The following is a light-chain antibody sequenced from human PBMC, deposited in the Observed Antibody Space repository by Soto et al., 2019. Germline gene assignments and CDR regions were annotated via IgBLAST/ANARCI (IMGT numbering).Light chain of an antibody. CDR1: SSDVGGYNY. CDR3: SSYAGSNTHVV. J-gene: IGLJ2*01. Sequence: QSVLTQPPSASGSPGQSVTISCTGTSSDVGGYNYVSWYQQHPGKAPKVMIYEVSKRPSGVPDRFSGSKSGNTASLTVSGLQAEDEADYYCSSYAGSNTHVVFGGGTKLTVL. CDR2: EVS. V-gene: IGLV2-8*01.